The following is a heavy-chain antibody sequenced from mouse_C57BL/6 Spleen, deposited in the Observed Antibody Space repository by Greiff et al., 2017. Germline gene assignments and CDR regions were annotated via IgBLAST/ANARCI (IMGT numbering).Heavy chain of an antibody. Sequence: QVQLQQPGAELVKPGASVKMSCKASGYTFTSYWITWVKQRPGQGLEWIGDIYPGSGSTNYNEKFKSKATLTVDTSSSTAYMQLSSLTSEDSAVYYGARETYYRGYFDVWGTGTTVTVSS. CDR2: IYPGSGST. CDR1: GYTFTSYW. V-gene: IGHV1-55*01. J-gene: IGHJ1*03. D-gene: IGHD2-12*01. CDR3: ARETYYRGYFDV.